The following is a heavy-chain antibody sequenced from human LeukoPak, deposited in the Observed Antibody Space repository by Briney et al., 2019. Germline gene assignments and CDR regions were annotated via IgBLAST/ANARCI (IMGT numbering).Heavy chain of an antibody. CDR1: GFTFSNYA. Sequence: GGSLRLSCAGSGFTFSNYAMSWVRQSPGKGLEYVSGISDSGQSPYYAASVRGRFTISRDNSNNTLYLQMNSLRAEDTAVYYCAKDPGAFPYFFDSWGQGTLVTVSS. CDR2: ISDSGQSP. V-gene: IGHV3-23*01. D-gene: IGHD2/OR15-2a*01. J-gene: IGHJ4*02. CDR3: AKDPGAFPYFFDS.